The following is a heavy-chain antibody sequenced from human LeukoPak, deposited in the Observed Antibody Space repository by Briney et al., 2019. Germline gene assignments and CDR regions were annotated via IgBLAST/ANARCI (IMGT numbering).Heavy chain of an antibody. CDR1: GFTFSRYA. CDR3: ARDIAMAGSVNWFDP. V-gene: IGHV3-30*04. J-gene: IGHJ5*02. Sequence: PGGSLRLSCAASGFTFSRYAIHWVRQAPGKGREWVALISYDGSNKGYADSVKGRFTISRDKSKNTLYPHMNSLRAEATAVYYCARDIAMAGSVNWFDPWGQGTLVTVSS. CDR2: ISYDGSNK. D-gene: IGHD6-19*01.